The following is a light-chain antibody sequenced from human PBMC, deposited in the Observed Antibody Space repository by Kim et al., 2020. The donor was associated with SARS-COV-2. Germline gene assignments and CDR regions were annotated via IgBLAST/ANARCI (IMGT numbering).Light chain of an antibody. Sequence: GQSVTVACTGTSSEVGGYNYVSWDQQHTGKAPKLMIYGVSKRPSGVPDRFSGSKSGNTASLTVSGLQAEDEADYYCSSYAGSNNLVFGGGTQLTVL. CDR3: SSYAGSNNLV. CDR1: SSEVGGYNY. CDR2: GVS. V-gene: IGLV2-8*01. J-gene: IGLJ2*01.